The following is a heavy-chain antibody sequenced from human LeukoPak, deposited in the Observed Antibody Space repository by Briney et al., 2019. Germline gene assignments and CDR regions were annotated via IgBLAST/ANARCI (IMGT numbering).Heavy chain of an antibody. V-gene: IGHV3-64D*06. CDR1: GFTFSNYA. J-gene: IGHJ4*02. CDR2: VSSNGVGT. D-gene: IGHD3-22*01. Sequence: AGGSLRLSCSVSGFTFSNYAMHWVRQAPVKGLEYVSSVSSNGVGTHYADSVKGRFTISRDNSKNTLYLQMSSLRAEDTAVYYCVIDPYYYDSSGYQGIWGQGTLVTVSS. CDR3: VIDPYYYDSSGYQGI.